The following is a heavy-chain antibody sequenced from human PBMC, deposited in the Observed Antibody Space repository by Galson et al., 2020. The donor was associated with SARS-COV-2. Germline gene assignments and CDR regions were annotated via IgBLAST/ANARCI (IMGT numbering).Heavy chain of an antibody. CDR3: ARNGDGYSGWYFDL. CDR2: IWYDGSNK. Sequence: GGSLRLSCAESGFTISSYGMHWVRQAPGKGLEWVAVIWYDGSNKYYADSLKGRFTIASANSKNTLYLQMNSLRAEDTAVYYCARNGDGYSGWYFDLWGRGTLVTVSS. D-gene: IGHD4-4*01. CDR1: GFTISSYG. J-gene: IGHJ2*01. V-gene: IGHV3-33*01.